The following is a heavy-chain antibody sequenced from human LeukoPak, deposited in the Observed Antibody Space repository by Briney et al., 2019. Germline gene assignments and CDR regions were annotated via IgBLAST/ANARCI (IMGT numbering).Heavy chain of an antibody. CDR3: AGKLVGGNPFDF. CDR2: INPNNGGT. J-gene: IGHJ4*02. D-gene: IGHD1-26*01. V-gene: IGHV1-2*02. Sequence: ASVKVSCKXSGYTSSEFYIHWVRQAPGQGLEWMGWINPNNGGTRYAQKFQGRVTMTRDTSISTAYVELNELISDDTAVYYCAGKLVGGNPFDFWGPGTLVTVSS. CDR1: GYTSSEFY.